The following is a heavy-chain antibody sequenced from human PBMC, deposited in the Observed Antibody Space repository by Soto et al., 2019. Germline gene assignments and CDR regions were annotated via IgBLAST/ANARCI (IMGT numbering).Heavy chain of an antibody. Sequence: QVQLQESGPGLVKPSETLSLTCTVSGGSISSYYWSWIRQAPGKGLVRIAYIAYSGSNNYNPALKRRVPISVDTSKNQFSLKLSSVTAADTAVYYCARYGCSGGSCSGGIDYGGQGTLVTVSS. CDR1: GGSISSYY. V-gene: IGHV4-59*01. CDR3: ARYGCSGGSCSGGIDY. D-gene: IGHD2-15*01. J-gene: IGHJ4*02. CDR2: IAYSGSN.